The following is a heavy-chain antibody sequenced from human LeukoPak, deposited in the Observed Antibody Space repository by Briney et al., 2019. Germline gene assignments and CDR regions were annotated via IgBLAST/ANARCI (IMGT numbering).Heavy chain of an antibody. Sequence: SGTLSLTCAVYGGSFSGYYWSWIRQPPGKGLEWIGEINHSGSTNYKSSLKSRVTISVDTSKNQFSLKPSSVTDADTAVYYCAIRGYGSGSYPPPRYFVFWGQGTVVTVSS. V-gene: IGHV4-34*01. J-gene: IGHJ4*02. CDR3: AIRGYGSGSYPPPRYFVF. D-gene: IGHD3-10*01. CDR1: GGSFSGYY. CDR2: INHSGST.